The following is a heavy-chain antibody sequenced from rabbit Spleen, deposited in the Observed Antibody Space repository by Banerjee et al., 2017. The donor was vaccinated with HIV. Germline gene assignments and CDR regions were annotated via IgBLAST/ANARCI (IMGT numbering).Heavy chain of an antibody. CDR3: ARFYAGYGDFGYAAM. J-gene: IGHJ4*01. CDR1: GFDFSSTYW. Sequence: QEQLEESGGDLVKPEGSLTLTCKASGFDFSSTYWIFWVRQAPGKGPEWIGCINSGSSGTTFSASWAKGRFTISRSSSTTVTLQMTSLTAADTATYFCARFYAGYGDFGYAAMWGPGTLVTVS. D-gene: IGHD7-1*01. CDR2: INSGSSGTT. V-gene: IGHV1S45*01.